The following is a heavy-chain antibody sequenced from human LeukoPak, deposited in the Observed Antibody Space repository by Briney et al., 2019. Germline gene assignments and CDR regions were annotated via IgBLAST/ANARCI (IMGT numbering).Heavy chain of an antibody. CDR1: GFIFSNYA. Sequence: GGSLRLSCAASGFIFSNYAMNWVRQAPGKGLEWVSAISGSGDDTYYADSVKGLFTISRDNSKNTLYLQMNSLRAEDTAVYYCARDFHRRLYDSSGYYPYWGQGTLVTVSS. CDR3: ARDFHRRLYDSSGYYPY. CDR2: ISGSGDDT. V-gene: IGHV3-23*01. J-gene: IGHJ4*02. D-gene: IGHD3-22*01.